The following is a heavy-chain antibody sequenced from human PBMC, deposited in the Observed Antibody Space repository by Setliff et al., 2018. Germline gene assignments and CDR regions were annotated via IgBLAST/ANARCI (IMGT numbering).Heavy chain of an antibody. D-gene: IGHD3-10*01. V-gene: IGHV4-39*07. Sequence: PSETLSLTCTVSGGSISTSSYYWGWIRQPPGKGLEWIGRIYTSGSTNYNPSLKSRVTISVDTSKNQSSLKLSSVTAADTAVYYCARGGSALDNWFDPWGQGTLVTVSS. CDR3: ARGGSALDNWFDP. J-gene: IGHJ5*02. CDR1: GGSISTSSYY. CDR2: IYTSGST.